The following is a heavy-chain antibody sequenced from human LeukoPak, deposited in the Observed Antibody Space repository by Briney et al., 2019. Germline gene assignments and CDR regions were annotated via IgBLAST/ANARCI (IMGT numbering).Heavy chain of an antibody. D-gene: IGHD3-10*02. J-gene: IGHJ4*02. CDR2: IYYTGNT. CDR3: ARGGTLFTYFHS. Sequence: PSETLSLTCSVSGGSTSDNYWNWIRQPAGPGLEWLGRIYYTGNTAYNPSLESRLTMSLDTAKNQFSLKVTSVTAADTAVYYCARGGTLFTYFHSWGQGTLVTVSS. V-gene: IGHV4-4*07. CDR1: GGSTSDNY.